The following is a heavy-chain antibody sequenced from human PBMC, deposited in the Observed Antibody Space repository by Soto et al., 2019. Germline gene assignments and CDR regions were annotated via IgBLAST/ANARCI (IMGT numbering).Heavy chain of an antibody. Sequence: VASVKVSCKASGYTFTSYGISWVRQAPGQGLEWMGWISAYNGNTNYAQKLQGRVTMTTDTSTSTAYMELRSLRSDDTAVYYCARLRPYYYDSSGPPYYFDYWGQGTLVTVSS. CDR1: GYTFTSYG. D-gene: IGHD3-22*01. CDR2: ISAYNGNT. CDR3: ARLRPYYYDSSGPPYYFDY. V-gene: IGHV1-18*04. J-gene: IGHJ4*02.